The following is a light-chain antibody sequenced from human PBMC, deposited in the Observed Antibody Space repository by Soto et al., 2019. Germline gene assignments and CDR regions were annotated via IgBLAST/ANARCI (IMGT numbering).Light chain of an antibody. CDR1: QSISSW. CDR3: HQFHSVSPT. V-gene: IGKV1-5*03. Sequence: DIQMTQSPSTLSASVGDRVTITGRASQSISSWLAWYQQKTGKAPKLLIYKASSLESGVKSRFSGSGYGTEFTLTIRILQPDDFATYYCHQFHSVSPTFRQGTKVEIK. CDR2: KAS. J-gene: IGKJ1*01.